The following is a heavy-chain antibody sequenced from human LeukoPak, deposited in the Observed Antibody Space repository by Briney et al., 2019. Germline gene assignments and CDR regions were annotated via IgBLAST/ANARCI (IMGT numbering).Heavy chain of an antibody. CDR2: IGTAGDT. Sequence: GGTLRLSCAASGFTFSSYDMHWVRQATGKGLEWVSAIGTAGDTYYPGSVKGRFTISRENAKNSLYLQMNSLRAGDTAVYYCARVLTARSGGYDAFDIWGQGTMVTVSS. CDR1: GFTFSSYD. D-gene: IGHD6-25*01. V-gene: IGHV3-13*01. J-gene: IGHJ3*02. CDR3: ARVLTARSGGYDAFDI.